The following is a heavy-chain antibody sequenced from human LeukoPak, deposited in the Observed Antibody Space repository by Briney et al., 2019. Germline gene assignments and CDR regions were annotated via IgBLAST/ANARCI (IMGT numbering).Heavy chain of an antibody. D-gene: IGHD7-27*01. V-gene: IGHV1-2*06. Sequence: GASVKVSCKTSGYTFIDYFIHWVRQAPGQGLEWMGRLNPNNGYAFYTEEFQGRVTMTTGTSISTAHMELSRLTSDDTALYYCARDLSSTSNWEFDYWGQGTLVTVSS. CDR3: ARDLSSTSNWEFDY. J-gene: IGHJ4*02. CDR2: LNPNNGYA. CDR1: GYTFIDYF.